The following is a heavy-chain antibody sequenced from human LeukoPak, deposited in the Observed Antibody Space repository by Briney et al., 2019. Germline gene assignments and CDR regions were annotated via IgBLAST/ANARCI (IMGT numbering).Heavy chain of an antibody. CDR1: GFTFSSYD. V-gene: IGHV3-13*01. J-gene: IGHJ3*02. CDR2: IGTAGDT. D-gene: IGHD6-13*01. Sequence: PGGSLRLSCAASGFTFSSYDMHWVRQATGKGLEWVSAIGTAGDTYYPGSVKGRFAISRDNSKNTLYLQMNSLRAEDTAVYYCAKEDSSSWSPNTDAFDIWGQGTMVTVSS. CDR3: AKEDSSSWSPNTDAFDI.